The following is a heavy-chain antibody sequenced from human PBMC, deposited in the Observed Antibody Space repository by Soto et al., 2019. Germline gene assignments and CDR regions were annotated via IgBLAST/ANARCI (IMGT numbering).Heavy chain of an antibody. J-gene: IGHJ4*02. D-gene: IGHD6-19*01. CDR2: TYYRSKWYN. CDR1: GDSVSSNSAA. V-gene: IGHV6-1*01. Sequence: QSQTLSLTCAISGDSVSSNSAAWNWIRQSPSRGLEWLGRTYYRSKWYNDYAVSVKSRITINPDTSKNQFSLQLNSVTPEDTAVYYCARDRSSGWYSNFGFDYWGQGTLVTVSS. CDR3: ARDRSSGWYSNFGFDY.